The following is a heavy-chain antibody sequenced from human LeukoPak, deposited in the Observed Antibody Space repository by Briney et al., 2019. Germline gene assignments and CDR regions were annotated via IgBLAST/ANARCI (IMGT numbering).Heavy chain of an antibody. J-gene: IGHJ4*02. CDR1: GFTFSSYA. CDR2: ISGSGGST. D-gene: IGHD1-26*01. Sequence: GGSLRLSCAASGFTFSSYAMSWVRRAPGKGLEWVSAISGSGGSTYYADSVKGRFTISRDNSKNTLFLQMNSLKTEDTAIYYCTTYTSGSSYYWGQGTLVTVSS. CDR3: TTYTSGSSYY. V-gene: IGHV3-23*01.